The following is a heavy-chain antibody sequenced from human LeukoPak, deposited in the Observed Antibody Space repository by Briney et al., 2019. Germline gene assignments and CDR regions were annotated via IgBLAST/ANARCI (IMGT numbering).Heavy chain of an antibody. CDR1: GFTFNNAR. J-gene: IGHJ4*02. Sequence: GGSLRLSCTASGFTFNNARMNWVRQAPGKGLEWVGHIKTKSDGGTTDYAAPVKGRFTISGDNSKNTLYLQMRSLRAEDTAVYYCVKASGHYDYWGQGTLVTVSS. CDR2: IKTKSDGGTT. CDR3: VKASGHYDY. V-gene: IGHV3-15*05.